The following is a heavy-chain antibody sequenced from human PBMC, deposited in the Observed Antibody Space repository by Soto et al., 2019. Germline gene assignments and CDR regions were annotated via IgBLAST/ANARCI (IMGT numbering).Heavy chain of an antibody. CDR2: IRNGYNET. V-gene: IGHV3-23*01. CDR3: VKGGWGDY. CDR1: GFTFSAFV. J-gene: IGHJ4*02. Sequence: QLLESGGGLVQPGGSLRLSCAPSGFTFSAFVMTWVRQAPGKGLEWVSSIRNGYNETYYTDSVKGRFTISRDNSKDTLYLQMNSLRGEDTAIYYCVKGGWGDYWGQGIQVTVSS. D-gene: IGHD1-26*01.